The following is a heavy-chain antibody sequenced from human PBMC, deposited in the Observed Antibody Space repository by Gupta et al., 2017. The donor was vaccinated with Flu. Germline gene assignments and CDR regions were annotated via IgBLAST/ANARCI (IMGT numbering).Heavy chain of an antibody. J-gene: IGHJ3*02. V-gene: IGHV3-23*01. CDR2: ISGSGGST. D-gene: IGHD3-16*01. Sequence: EVQLLESGGGLVPPGWSLRLSCAASGFTFRSYAMSWVRQAPGKGLEWVSAISGSGGSTYYADSVKGRFTISRDNSKNTLYLQMNSLRAEDTAVYYCAKDPVSTPRGAFDIWGQGTMVTVSS. CDR3: AKDPVSTPRGAFDI. CDR1: GFTFRSYA.